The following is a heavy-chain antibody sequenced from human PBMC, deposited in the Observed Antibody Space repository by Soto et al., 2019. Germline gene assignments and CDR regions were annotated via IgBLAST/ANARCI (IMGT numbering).Heavy chain of an antibody. V-gene: IGHV3-15*01. CDR2: IKRKIDDGTT. Sequence: EVQLVESGGGLVEPGGSLRLSCAASGFTFTNVWMTWVRQAPGQGLEWVGRIKRKIDDGTTDYAAPVKGRFTISRDDSKSTLYLQMNSLKTEDTAVYYCTTDHYCSSTTCPGAFDMWGQGTMVTVSS. J-gene: IGHJ3*02. CDR3: TTDHYCSSTTCPGAFDM. CDR1: GFTFTNVW. D-gene: IGHD2-2*01.